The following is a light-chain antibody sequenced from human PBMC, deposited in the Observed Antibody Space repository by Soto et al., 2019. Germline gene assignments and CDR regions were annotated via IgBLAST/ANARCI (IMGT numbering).Light chain of an antibody. J-gene: IGLJ1*01. CDR2: DDS. Sequence: SYDLAQPPSVSVAPGQTARITCGGNIIGSKSVHWYQQKPGQAPVLVVYDDSDRPSGIPERFSGSNSGITATLTIRRVEAGDEADYYCQVWDSSSDHYVFGTGTKAPS. V-gene: IGLV3-21*02. CDR3: QVWDSSSDHYV. CDR1: IIGSKS.